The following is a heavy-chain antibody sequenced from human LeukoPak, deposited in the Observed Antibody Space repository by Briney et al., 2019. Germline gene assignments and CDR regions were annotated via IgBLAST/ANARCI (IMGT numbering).Heavy chain of an antibody. CDR1: GFTFSSYA. J-gene: IGHJ4*02. V-gene: IGHV3-23*01. CDR3: AKIGMQQWLEYYFDY. D-gene: IGHD6-19*01. CDR2: ISGSGGST. Sequence: GGSLRLSCAASGFTFSSYAMSWVRQAPGEGLEWVSAISGSGGSTYYADSVKGRFTISRDSSKITLYLQLNNLRAEDTAVYYCAKIGMQQWLEYYFDYWGQGTLVTVSS.